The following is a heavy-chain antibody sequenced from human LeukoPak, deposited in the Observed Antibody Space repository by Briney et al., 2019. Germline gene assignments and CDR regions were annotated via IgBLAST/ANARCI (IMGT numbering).Heavy chain of an antibody. V-gene: IGHV3-30-3*01. J-gene: IGHJ4*02. Sequence: GGSLRLSCAASGFTFSSYAMHWVRQAPGKGLEWVAVISYDGSNKYYADSVKGRFTISRDNSKNTLYLQMNSLRAEDTAVYYCAKDASRHCTNGVCYTVYARDYWGQGTLVTVSS. CDR2: ISYDGSNK. D-gene: IGHD2-8*01. CDR1: GFTFSSYA. CDR3: AKDASRHCTNGVCYTVYARDY.